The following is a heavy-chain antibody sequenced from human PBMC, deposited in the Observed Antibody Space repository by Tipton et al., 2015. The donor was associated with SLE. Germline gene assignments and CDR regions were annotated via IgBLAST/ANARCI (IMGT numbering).Heavy chain of an antibody. CDR3: AGAWQGYCSGGTCYVLDY. V-gene: IGHV4-59*01. CDR2: ISYSGST. D-gene: IGHD2-15*01. Sequence: TLSLTCTVSGDSITSDYWTWIRQPPGKGLEWIGDISYSGSTDYNPSLKSRVTISVDTSKNQFSLKLRSVTAADTAVYYCAGAWQGYCSGGTCYVLDYWGQGTLVTVSS. CDR1: GDSITSDY. J-gene: IGHJ4*02.